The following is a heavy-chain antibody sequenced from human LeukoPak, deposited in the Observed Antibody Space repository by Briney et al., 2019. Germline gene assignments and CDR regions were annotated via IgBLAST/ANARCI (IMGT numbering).Heavy chain of an antibody. CDR3: ARGWFGELLYVDY. Sequence: SVKVSCKASGGTFSSYAISWVRQAPGQGLEWMGGIIPIFGTANYAQKFQGRVTITADKSTSTAYMELSSLRSEDTAVYYCARGWFGELLYVDYWGQGTLVTVSS. V-gene: IGHV1-69*06. J-gene: IGHJ4*02. D-gene: IGHD3-10*01. CDR2: IIPIFGTA. CDR1: GGTFSSYA.